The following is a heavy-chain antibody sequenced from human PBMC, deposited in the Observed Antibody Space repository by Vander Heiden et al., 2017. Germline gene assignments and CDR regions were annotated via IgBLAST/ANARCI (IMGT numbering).Heavy chain of an antibody. CDR2: IIPIFGTA. J-gene: IGHJ4*02. Sequence: QVQLVQSGAEVKKPGSSVKVSCKASGGTFSRYAISWGRQAPGQELEWMGGIIPIFGTANYAQKFQGRVTITADESTSTAYMELSSLRSEDTAVYYCARAIVTIFGVVTYFDYWGQGTLVTVSS. CDR1: GGTFSRYA. D-gene: IGHD3-3*01. V-gene: IGHV1-69*01. CDR3: ARAIVTIFGVVTYFDY.